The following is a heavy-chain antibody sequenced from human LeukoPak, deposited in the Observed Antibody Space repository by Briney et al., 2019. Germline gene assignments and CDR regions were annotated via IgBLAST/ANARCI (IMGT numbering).Heavy chain of an antibody. CDR3: ATLLSSWGVISDY. D-gene: IGHD3-16*02. J-gene: IGHJ4*02. CDR2: IYHSGST. Sequence: PSETLSLTCTVSGGSISSGGYYWSWIRQPPGKGLEWIGYIYHSGSTYYNPSLKSRVTISVDRSKNQFSLKLSSVTAADTAVYYCATLLSSWGVISDYWGQGTLVTVSS. V-gene: IGHV4-30-2*01. CDR1: GGSISSGGYY.